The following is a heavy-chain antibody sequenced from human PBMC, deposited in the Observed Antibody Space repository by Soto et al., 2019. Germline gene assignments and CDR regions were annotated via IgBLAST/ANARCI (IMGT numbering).Heavy chain of an antibody. CDR2: ISAYNGNT. J-gene: IGHJ5*02. CDR1: GYTFTSYG. Sequence: ASVKVSCKASGYTFTSYGISWVRQAPGQGLEWMGWISAYNGNTNYAQKLQGRVTMTTDTSTSTAYVELRSLRSDDTAVYYCARTSGSSYWFDPWGQGTLVTVSS. CDR3: ARTSGSSYWFDP. D-gene: IGHD1-26*01. V-gene: IGHV1-18*01.